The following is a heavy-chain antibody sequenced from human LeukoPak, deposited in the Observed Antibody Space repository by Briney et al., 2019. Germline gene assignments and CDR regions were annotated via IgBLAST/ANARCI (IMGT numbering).Heavy chain of an antibody. D-gene: IGHD2-2*01. V-gene: IGHV3-30*18. J-gene: IGHJ4*02. CDR3: AKDFGVFYIVVVPSVIPLDFDY. CDR1: GFTFSNYG. CDR2: ISYDGSKK. Sequence: PGGSLRLSCAASGFTFSNYGMHWVRQAPDKGLEWVAAISYDGSKKYYADSVKGRVTISRDNSKNTLYLQMSSLRTKDTAVYYCAKDFGVFYIVVVPSVIPLDFDYWGQGTLVTVSS.